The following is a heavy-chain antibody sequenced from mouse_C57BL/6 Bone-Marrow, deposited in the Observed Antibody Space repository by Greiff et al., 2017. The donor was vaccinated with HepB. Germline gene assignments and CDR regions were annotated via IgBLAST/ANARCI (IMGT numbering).Heavy chain of an antibody. D-gene: IGHD1-1*01. J-gene: IGHJ2*01. CDR2: IDPEDGDT. Sequence: VQLKQSGAELVRPGASVKLSCTASGFNIKDYYMHWVKQRPEQGLEWIGRIDPEDGDTEYAPKFQGKATMTADTSSNTAYLQLSSLTSEDTAVYYCTTHSIYYDGSSYNYFDDWGQGTTLTVSS. CDR3: TTHSIYYDGSSYNYFDD. V-gene: IGHV14-1*01. CDR1: GFNIKDYY.